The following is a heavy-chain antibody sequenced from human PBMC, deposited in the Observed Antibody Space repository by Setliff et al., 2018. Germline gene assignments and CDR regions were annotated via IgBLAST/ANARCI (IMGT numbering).Heavy chain of an antibody. J-gene: IGHJ4*02. D-gene: IGHD1-26*01. CDR3: AKEVMEMNLSGLDN. CDR2: IRHDGNNK. CDR1: GFTLSDYS. V-gene: IGHV3-30*02. Sequence: GGSLRLSCATSGFTLSDYSMHWVRQAPGKGLEWVAFIRHDGNNKYYSDSVRGRFTISRDNSKTTVFLQMKSLRPEDTAIYYCAKEVMEMNLSGLDNWGQGNLVTVSS.